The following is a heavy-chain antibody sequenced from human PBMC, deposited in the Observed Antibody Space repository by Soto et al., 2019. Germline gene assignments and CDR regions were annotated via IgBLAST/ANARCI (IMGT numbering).Heavy chain of an antibody. J-gene: IGHJ5*02. CDR2: IHSSGST. CDR3: ARDQGVAAAGITWFDL. Sequence: PSETLSLTCTGSGASMNSYHCSWIRQPAWKGLEWIGHIHSSGSTNYNPSLKSRVTMSVDTSKNQFSLGLMSLTAADTAVYYCARDQGVAAAGITWFDLWGQRSLVTVSS. CDR1: GASMNSYH. D-gene: IGHD6-13*01. V-gene: IGHV4-4*07.